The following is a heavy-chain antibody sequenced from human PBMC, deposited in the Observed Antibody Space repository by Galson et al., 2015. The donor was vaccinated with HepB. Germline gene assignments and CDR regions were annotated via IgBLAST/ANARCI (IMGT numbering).Heavy chain of an antibody. Sequence: LRLSCAASGFTFSRYAMTWVRQAPGKGLEWVSSITSSGGNSYYTESVKGRFTISRDNSKNTVLLQLNSLRVEDTAVYYCAKDGVMVAANPYHFHYWGQGTLVTVSS. CDR1: GFTFSRYA. V-gene: IGHV3-23*01. CDR3: AKDGVMVAANPYHFHY. D-gene: IGHD2-15*01. J-gene: IGHJ4*02. CDR2: ITSSGGNS.